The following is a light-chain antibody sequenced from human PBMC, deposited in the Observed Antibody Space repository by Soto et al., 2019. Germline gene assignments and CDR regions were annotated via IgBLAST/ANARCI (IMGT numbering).Light chain of an antibody. CDR2: GNS. CDR3: QSYDSSLSGFYV. CDR1: SSNIGAGYD. Sequence: QAVVTQPPSVSGAPGQRVTISCTGSSSNIGAGYDVHWYQQLPGTAPKLLIYGNSNRPSGVPDRFSGSKSGTSASQAITGLQAEDEADYYCQSYDSSLSGFYVFGTGTKVTVL. V-gene: IGLV1-40*01. J-gene: IGLJ1*01.